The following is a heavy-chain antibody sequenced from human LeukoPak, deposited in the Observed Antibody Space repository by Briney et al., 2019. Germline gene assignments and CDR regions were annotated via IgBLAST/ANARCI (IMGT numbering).Heavy chain of an antibody. CDR3: ARDYGGNSGWFDP. CDR2: MNPNSGNT. CDR1: GYTFTSYD. J-gene: IGHJ5*02. D-gene: IGHD4-23*01. Sequence: ASVKVSCTASGYTFTSYDLNWVRQATGRGLEWIGWMNPNSGNTGYAQKFQGRVTLTRSTSISTAYMELRSLTSEDTAVYYCARDYGGNSGWFDPWGQGTLVTVSS. V-gene: IGHV1-8*01.